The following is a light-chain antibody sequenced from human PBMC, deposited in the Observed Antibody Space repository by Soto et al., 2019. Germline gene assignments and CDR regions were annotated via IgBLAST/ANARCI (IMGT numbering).Light chain of an antibody. Sequence: QSVLTQPPSVSGAPGQGVTISCTGTKSNLGAGYDVHWYQQFPGAAPKLLIYRNDQRPSGVPDRFSGSKSGTSGSLAISGLRSEDEADYYCVAWDGSLSSVLFGGGTKLTVL. CDR2: RND. J-gene: IGLJ3*02. CDR3: VAWDGSLSSVL. V-gene: IGLV1-40*01. CDR1: KSNLGAGYD.